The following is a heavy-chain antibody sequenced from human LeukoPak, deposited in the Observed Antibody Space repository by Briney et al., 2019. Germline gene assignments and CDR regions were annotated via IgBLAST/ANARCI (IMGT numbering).Heavy chain of an antibody. CDR3: ARVRSGYSSSWCGWSAFDI. J-gene: IGHJ3*02. CDR2: IKQDGSEK. V-gene: IGHV3-7*01. D-gene: IGHD6-13*01. Sequence: GGSLRLSCAASGFTFSSYWMSWVRQAPGKGLEWVANIKQDGSEKYYVDSVKGRFTISRDNAKNSLYLQMNSLRAEDTAVYYCARVRSGYSSSWCGWSAFDIWGQGTMVTVSS. CDR1: GFTFSSYW.